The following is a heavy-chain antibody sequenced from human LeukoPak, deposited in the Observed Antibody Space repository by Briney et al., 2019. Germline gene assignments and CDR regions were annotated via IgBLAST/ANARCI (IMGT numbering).Heavy chain of an antibody. V-gene: IGHV1-69*13. CDR2: IIPIFGTA. D-gene: IGHD3-22*01. CDR1: GGTFSSYA. Sequence: SVKFSCKASGGTFSSYAISWVRQAPGQGLEWMGGIIPIFGTANYAQKFQGRVTITADESTSTAYMELSSLRSEDTAVYYCARYPVVVITNGMDVWGQGTTVTVSS. J-gene: IGHJ6*02. CDR3: ARYPVVVITNGMDV.